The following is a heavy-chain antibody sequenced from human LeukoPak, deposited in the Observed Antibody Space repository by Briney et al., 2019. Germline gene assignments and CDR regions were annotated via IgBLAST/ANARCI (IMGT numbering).Heavy chain of an antibody. V-gene: IGHV5-51*01. CDR3: ARPRGSYYDAFDI. J-gene: IGHJ3*02. Sequence: GESLKISCKGSGYSFAIYWIGWVRQMPGKGLEWMGIIYPDDSDTRYSPSFQGQVTISADKSISTVYLQWSSLKASDTAMYYCARPRGSYYDAFDIWGQGTMVTVSS. CDR2: IYPDDSDT. D-gene: IGHD1-26*01. CDR1: GYSFAIYW.